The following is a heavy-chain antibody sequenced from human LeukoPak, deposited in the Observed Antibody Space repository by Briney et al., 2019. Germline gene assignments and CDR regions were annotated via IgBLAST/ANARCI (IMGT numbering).Heavy chain of an antibody. Sequence: ASVKVSCKASGYTCTNYYITWVRQAPGQGLEWMGWISASNGDTHYSEKFQDRLTVTTDTSTSTAYMELRSLLSDDTAVYYCARVSEVERDDFWGEGALITVSS. J-gene: IGHJ4*02. CDR3: ARVSEVERDDF. D-gene: IGHD1-1*01. CDR1: GYTCTNYY. V-gene: IGHV1-18*01. CDR2: ISASNGDT.